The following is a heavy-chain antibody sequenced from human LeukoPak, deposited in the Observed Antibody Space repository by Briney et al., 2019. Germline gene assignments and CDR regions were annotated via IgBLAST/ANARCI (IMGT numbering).Heavy chain of an antibody. Sequence: GGSLRLSCAASGFTFSSYAMSWVRQAPGKGLEWVSAISGSGGSTYYADSVKGRFTISRDNSKNTLYLQMNSLRAEDTAVYYCATPYMITFGGVIAQEDYWGRGTLVTVSS. D-gene: IGHD3-16*02. V-gene: IGHV3-23*01. J-gene: IGHJ4*02. CDR1: GFTFSSYA. CDR2: ISGSGGST. CDR3: ATPYMITFGGVIAQEDY.